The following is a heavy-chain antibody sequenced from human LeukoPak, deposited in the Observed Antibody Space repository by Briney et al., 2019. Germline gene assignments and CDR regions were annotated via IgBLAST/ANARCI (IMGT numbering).Heavy chain of an antibody. CDR3: ARHLTKYYYDSSGYSREH. CDR2: IYYSGST. D-gene: IGHD3-22*01. CDR1: GGSISSSSYY. Sequence: SETLSLTCTVSGGSISSSSYYWGWIRQPPGKGLEWIGSIYYSGSTYYNPSLKSRVTISVDTSKNQFSLKLSSVTAADTAVYYCARHLTKYYYDSSGYSREHWGQGTLVTVSS. V-gene: IGHV4-39*01. J-gene: IGHJ4*02.